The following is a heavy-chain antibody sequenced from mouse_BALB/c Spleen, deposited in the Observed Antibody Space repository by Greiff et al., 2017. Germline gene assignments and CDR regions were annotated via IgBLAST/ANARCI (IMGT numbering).Heavy chain of an antibody. J-gene: IGHJ4*01. D-gene: IGHD2-3*01. CDR2: INPSNGRT. Sequence: QVQLQQPGAELVKPGASVTLSCKASGYTFTSYWMHWVKQRPGQGLEWIGEINPSNGRTNYNEKFKSKATLTVDKSSSTAYMQLSSLTSEDSAVYYCARSDYDGYFYYAMDYWGQGTSVTVSS. V-gene: IGHV1S81*02. CDR1: GYTFTSYW. CDR3: ARSDYDGYFYYAMDY.